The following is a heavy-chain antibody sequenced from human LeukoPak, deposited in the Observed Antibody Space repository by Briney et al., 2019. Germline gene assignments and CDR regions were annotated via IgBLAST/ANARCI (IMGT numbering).Heavy chain of an antibody. Sequence: PSETLSLTCAGYGGSFSDYYWSWLRQPPGKGLEWIGEINHRGSTNYSPSLKSRVTISVDPSKNQFSLKLSSVTAADTAVYYCARGRKGGIAVAGLDYGGQGTLVTVSS. J-gene: IGHJ4*02. CDR3: ARGRKGGIAVAGLDY. D-gene: IGHD6-19*01. V-gene: IGHV4-34*01. CDR2: INHRGST. CDR1: GGSFSDYY.